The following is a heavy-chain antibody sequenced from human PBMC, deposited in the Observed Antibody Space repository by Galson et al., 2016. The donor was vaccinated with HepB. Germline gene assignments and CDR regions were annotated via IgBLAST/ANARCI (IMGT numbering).Heavy chain of an antibody. D-gene: IGHD1-26*01. CDR1: GYTFTSYD. CDR3: ARDHYLGSYSGY. J-gene: IGHJ4*02. V-gene: IGHV1-8*01. CDR2: MNPNSGNT. Sequence: SVKVSCKASGYTFTSYDINWVRQATGQGLEWMGWMNPNSGNTGYEQKFQGRVPMTRNASISTAYMELSSLRSEDTAVYYCARDHYLGSYSGYWGQGTLVTVSS.